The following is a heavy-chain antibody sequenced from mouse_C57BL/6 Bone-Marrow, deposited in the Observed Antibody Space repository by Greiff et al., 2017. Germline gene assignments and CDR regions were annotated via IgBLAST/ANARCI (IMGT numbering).Heavy chain of an antibody. D-gene: IGHD2-3*01. CDR1: GYTFTDYE. Sequence: VQLQQSGAELVRPGASVTLSCKASGYTFTDYEMHWVKQTPVHGLEWIGAIDPETGGTAYNQKFKGKAILTADKSSSTAYMELRSLTSEDSAVYYCTRGSYDGYYAMDYGGQGTSVTVSS. CDR2: IDPETGGT. V-gene: IGHV1-15*01. J-gene: IGHJ4*01. CDR3: TRGSYDGYYAMDY.